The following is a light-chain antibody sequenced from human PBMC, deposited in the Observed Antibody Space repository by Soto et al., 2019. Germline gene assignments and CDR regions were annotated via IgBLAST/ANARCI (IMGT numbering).Light chain of an antibody. J-gene: IGKJ3*01. V-gene: IGKV3-20*01. CDR2: GAS. Sequence: EIVLTQSPGTLSLSPGERATLSCRASQSVSSSYLAWYQQKPGQAPRLLIYGASSRATGIPDRFSGSGSGTDFTLTISRLEPEDFAVYYCQQYGNSPPTFCPGTKVDIK. CDR1: QSVSSSY. CDR3: QQYGNSPPT.